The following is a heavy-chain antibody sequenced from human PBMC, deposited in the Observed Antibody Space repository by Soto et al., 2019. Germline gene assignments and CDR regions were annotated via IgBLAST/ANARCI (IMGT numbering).Heavy chain of an antibody. CDR3: ARDKGLWFGEFLKYYFDY. D-gene: IGHD3-10*01. Sequence: PGGSLRLSCAASGFTFSSYWMSWVRQAPGKGLEWVANIKQDGSEKYYVDSVKGRFTISRDNAKNSLYLQMNSLRAEDTAVYYCARDKGLWFGEFLKYYFDYWGQGTLVTVSS. CDR1: GFTFSSYW. V-gene: IGHV3-7*05. J-gene: IGHJ4*02. CDR2: IKQDGSEK.